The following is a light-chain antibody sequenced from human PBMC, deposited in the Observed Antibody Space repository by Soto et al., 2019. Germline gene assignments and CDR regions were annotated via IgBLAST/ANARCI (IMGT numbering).Light chain of an antibody. J-gene: IGKJ1*01. CDR1: QSVSRY. V-gene: IGKV3-11*01. Sequence: EIVLTQSPATLSLSPGERATLSCRASQSVSRYLVWYQQKPGQSPRLLIYDTSNRATGIPARFSGSGSGTDFTLTISSLEPEDCEVYYCQQRSTWPTAFGQGTNVEI. CDR3: QQRSTWPTA. CDR2: DTS.